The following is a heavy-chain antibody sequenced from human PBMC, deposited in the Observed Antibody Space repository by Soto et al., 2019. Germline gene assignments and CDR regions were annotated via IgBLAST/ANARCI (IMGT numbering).Heavy chain of an antibody. V-gene: IGHV1-18*04. CDR3: ARRTQQWLGFDP. Sequence: ASVKVSCKASGYTFTSYYMHWVRQAPGQGLEWMGRISAYNGNTNYAQKLQGRVTMTTDTSTSTAYMELRSLRSDDTAVYYCARRTQQWLGFDPWGQGTLVTVSS. D-gene: IGHD6-19*01. J-gene: IGHJ5*02. CDR1: GYTFTSYY. CDR2: ISAYNGNT.